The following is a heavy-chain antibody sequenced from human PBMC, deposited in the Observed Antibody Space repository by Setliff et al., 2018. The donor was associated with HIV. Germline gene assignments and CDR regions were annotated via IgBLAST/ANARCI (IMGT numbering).Heavy chain of an antibody. V-gene: IGHV3-23*01. CDR2: ISGTGGTT. J-gene: IGHJ4*02. Sequence: HPGGSLRLSCAASGFTFDDYTMHWVRQTPGKGLEWVSVISGTGGTTYYSDSVRGRFTISRDNSKNTVYLQMSSLSAEDTARYYCGTYYYGSGKIDYWGQGTLVTVSS. D-gene: IGHD3-10*01. CDR3: GTYYYGSGKIDY. CDR1: GFTFDDYT.